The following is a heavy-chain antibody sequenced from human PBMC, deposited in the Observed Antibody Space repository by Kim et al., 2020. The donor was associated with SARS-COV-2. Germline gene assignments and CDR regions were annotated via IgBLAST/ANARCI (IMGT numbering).Heavy chain of an antibody. CDR2: ISWNSGSI. CDR1: GFTFGDYA. CDR3: AKDISSGWSFDY. V-gene: IGHV3-9*01. D-gene: IGHD6-19*01. Sequence: LSLTCAASGFTFGDYAMHWVRQAPGKGLEWVSGISWNSGSIGYADSVKGRFTISRDNAKNSLYLQMNSLRAEDTALYYCAKDISSGWSFDYWGQGTLVTVSS. J-gene: IGHJ4*02.